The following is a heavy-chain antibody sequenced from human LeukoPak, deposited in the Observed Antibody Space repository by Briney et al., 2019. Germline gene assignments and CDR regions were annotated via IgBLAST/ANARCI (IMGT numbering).Heavy chain of an antibody. D-gene: IGHD3-22*01. CDR3: ARDRYYYDSSGYFIYYGMDV. J-gene: IGHJ6*02. Sequence: GGSLRLSCAASGFTFSSYDMHWVRQATGKGLGWVSAIGTAGDTYYPGSVKGRFTISRENAKNSLYLQMNSLRAGDTAVYYCARDRYYYDSSGYFIYYGMDVWGQGTTVTVSS. CDR2: IGTAGDT. CDR1: GFTFSSYD. V-gene: IGHV3-13*04.